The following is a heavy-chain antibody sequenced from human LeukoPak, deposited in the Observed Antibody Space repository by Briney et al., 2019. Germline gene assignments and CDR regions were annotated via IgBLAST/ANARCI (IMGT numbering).Heavy chain of an antibody. D-gene: IGHD3-10*01. Sequence: GASLRVSSKASGYTFTGYYMHWVRQAPGQGLEWMGWINPNSGGTNYAQKFQGRVTMTRDTSISTAYMELSRLRSDDTAVYYCARDLRYYYGSGSYGLSDYWGQGTLVTVSS. CDR1: GYTFTGYY. J-gene: IGHJ4*02. CDR3: ARDLRYYYGSGSYGLSDY. CDR2: INPNSGGT. V-gene: IGHV1-2*02.